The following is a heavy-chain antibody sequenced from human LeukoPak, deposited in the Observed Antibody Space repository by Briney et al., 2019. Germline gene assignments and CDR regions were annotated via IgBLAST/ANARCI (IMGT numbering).Heavy chain of an antibody. J-gene: IGHJ4*02. CDR2: ISGSGDST. V-gene: IGHV3-23*01. CDR3: AKSWSYYGLGTYDY. CDR1: GFTFSSYA. Sequence: AGGSLRLSCAASGFTFSSYAMSWVRQAPGKGLEWVSAISGSGDSTYYAGSVKGRFTISRDNSKNTLYLQMNSLRAEDTAVYYCAKSWSYYGLGTYDYWGQGTLVTVSS. D-gene: IGHD3-10*01.